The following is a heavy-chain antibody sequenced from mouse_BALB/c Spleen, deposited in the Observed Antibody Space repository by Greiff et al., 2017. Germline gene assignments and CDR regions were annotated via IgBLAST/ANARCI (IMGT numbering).Heavy chain of an antibody. V-gene: IGHV5-12-2*01. Sequence: EVQLVESGGGLVQPGGSLKLSCAASGFTFSSYTMSWVRQTPEKRLEWVAYISNGGGSTYYPDTVKGRFTISRDNAKNTLYLQMSSLKSEDTAMYYCARRGYDRGYAMDYWGQGTSVTVSS. J-gene: IGHJ4*01. D-gene: IGHD2-2*01. CDR1: GFTFSSYT. CDR3: ARRGYDRGYAMDY. CDR2: ISNGGGST.